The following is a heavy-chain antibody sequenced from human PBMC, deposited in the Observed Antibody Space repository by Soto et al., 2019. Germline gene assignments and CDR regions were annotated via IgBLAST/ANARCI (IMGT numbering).Heavy chain of an antibody. V-gene: IGHV1-3*01. CDR1: GYTFSSNA. CDR3: ARNYDYVWGSYSYGMDV. CDR2: INAGNGNT. J-gene: IGHJ6*02. Sequence: ASVKVSCKASGYTFSSNAIHWVRQAPGERLEWMGWINAGNGNTKYSQKFQGRVTITRDTSASTAYMELSSLRSEDTAVYYCARNYDYVWGSYSYGMDVWGQGTTVTVSS. D-gene: IGHD3-16*01.